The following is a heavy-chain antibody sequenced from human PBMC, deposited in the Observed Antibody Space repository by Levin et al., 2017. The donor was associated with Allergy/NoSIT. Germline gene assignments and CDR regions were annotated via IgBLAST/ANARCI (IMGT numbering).Heavy chain of an antibody. Sequence: GASVKVSCKASGYTFTGYYIHWVRQAPGQGLEWMGRINSNSGGTNYAQKFQGRVTMTRDTSISTAYMELSRLRFDDTAVYFCARDPIAARLCFDLWGRGTLVTVSS. CDR2: INSNSGGT. D-gene: IGHD6-6*01. CDR3: ARDPIAARLCFDL. J-gene: IGHJ2*01. CDR1: GYTFTGYY. V-gene: IGHV1-2*06.